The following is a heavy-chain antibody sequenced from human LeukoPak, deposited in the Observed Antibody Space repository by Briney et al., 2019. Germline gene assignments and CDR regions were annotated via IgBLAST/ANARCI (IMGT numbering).Heavy chain of an antibody. V-gene: IGHV4-30-4*01. Sequence: SETLSLTCTVSGGSISSGDYYWSWIRQPPGKGLEWIGYIYYSGSTYYNPSLKSRVTISVDTSKNQFSLKLSSVTAADTAVYYCARDLQQLVQQGVYHYYGMDVWGQGTTVTVSS. J-gene: IGHJ6*02. CDR3: ARDLQQLVQQGVYHYYGMDV. CDR2: IYYSGST. D-gene: IGHD6-13*01. CDR1: GGSISSGDYY.